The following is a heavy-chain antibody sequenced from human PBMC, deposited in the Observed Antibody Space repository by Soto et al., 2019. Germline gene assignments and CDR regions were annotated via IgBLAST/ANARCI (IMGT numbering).Heavy chain of an antibody. CDR2: IYYSGST. D-gene: IGHD2-8*02. J-gene: IGHJ6*02. CDR3: ARTGLYYYYDMDV. CDR1: GGSMNSYS. V-gene: IGHV4-59*01. Sequence: SETLSLTCTVSGGSMNSYSWSWIRQPPGKGLEWIGFIYYSGSTNCDPSLKSRVTMSIDTSKNQFSLKLTSVTAADTAVYYCARTGLYYYYDMDVWGQGTTVTVS.